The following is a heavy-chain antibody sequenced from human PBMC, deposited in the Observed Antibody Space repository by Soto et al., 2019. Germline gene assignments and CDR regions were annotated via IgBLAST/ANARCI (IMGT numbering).Heavy chain of an antibody. V-gene: IGHV4-30-4*01. J-gene: IGHJ6*02. CDR3: ARDSSYSSSWYNNTYYYYYYGMDV. D-gene: IGHD6-13*01. CDR1: GGSISSGDYY. Sequence: LSLTCTVSGGSISSGDYYWSWIRQPPGKGLEWIGYIYYSGSTYYNPSLKSRVTISVDTSKNQFSLKLSSVTAADTAVYYCARDSSYSSSWYNNTYYYYYYGMDVWGQGTTVTVSS. CDR2: IYYSGST.